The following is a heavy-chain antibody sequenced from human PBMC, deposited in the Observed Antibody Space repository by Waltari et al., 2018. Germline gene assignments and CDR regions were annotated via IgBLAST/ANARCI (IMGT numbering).Heavy chain of an antibody. CDR3: ARDQRGWIEDVDYYYGMDV. CDR1: GFTFSSYG. D-gene: IGHD6-19*01. Sequence: QVQLVESGGGVVQPGRSLRLSCAASGFTFSSYGMHWVRQAPGKGLEWVAVIWYDGSNKYYADSVKGRFTISRDNSKNTLYLQMNSLRAADTAVYYCARDQRGWIEDVDYYYGMDVWGQGTTVTVSS. J-gene: IGHJ6*02. V-gene: IGHV3-33*01. CDR2: IWYDGSNK.